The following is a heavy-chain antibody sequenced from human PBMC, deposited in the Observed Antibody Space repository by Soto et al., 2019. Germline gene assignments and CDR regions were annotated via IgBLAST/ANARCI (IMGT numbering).Heavy chain of an antibody. CDR1: GFTFSDYY. V-gene: IGHV3-11*05. D-gene: IGHD2-2*01. CDR2: ISSSSSYT. J-gene: IGHJ3*02. Sequence: QVQLVESGGGLVKPGGSLRLSCAASGFTFSDYYMSWIRQAPGKGLEWVSYISSSSSYTNYADSVKGRFTISRDNAKNSLYLPMNSLRAEDTAVYYCARNTIGDAFDIWGQGTMVTVSS. CDR3: ARNTIGDAFDI.